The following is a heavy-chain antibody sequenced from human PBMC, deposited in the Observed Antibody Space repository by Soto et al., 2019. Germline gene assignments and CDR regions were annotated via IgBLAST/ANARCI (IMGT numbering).Heavy chain of an antibody. Sequence: ASVKVSCKASGYTFTDYHIHWVRQAPGQRLEWMGRITPKSGEIYYSPKFQGRVTLTRDTSISTAYMELTTLRFDDTAVYYCARAPIWGPTGDFEYWGQGNLVTVSS. D-gene: IGHD1-26*01. CDR3: ARAPIWGPTGDFEY. CDR1: GYTFTDYH. J-gene: IGHJ4*02. CDR2: ITPKSGEI. V-gene: IGHV1-2*02.